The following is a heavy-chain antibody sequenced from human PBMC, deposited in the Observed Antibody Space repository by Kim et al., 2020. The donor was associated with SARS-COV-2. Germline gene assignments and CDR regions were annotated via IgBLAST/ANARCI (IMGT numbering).Heavy chain of an antibody. CDR1: GGSFSGYY. D-gene: IGHD5-18*01. CDR3: ARGVRQLWSPLGTNWFDP. Sequence: SETLSLTCAVYGGSFSGYYWSWIRQPPGKGLEWIGEINHSGSTNYNPSLKSRVTISVDTSKNQFSLKLSSVTAADTAVYYCARGVRQLWSPLGTNWFDPWGQGTLVTVSS. V-gene: IGHV4-34*01. J-gene: IGHJ5*02. CDR2: INHSGST.